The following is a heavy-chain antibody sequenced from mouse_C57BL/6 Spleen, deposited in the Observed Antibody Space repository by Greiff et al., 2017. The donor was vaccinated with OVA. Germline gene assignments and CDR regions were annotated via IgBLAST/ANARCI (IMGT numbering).Heavy chain of an antibody. D-gene: IGHD1-1*01. CDR2: ISSGGDYI. CDR1: GFTFSSYA. V-gene: IGHV5-9-1*02. J-gene: IGHJ2*01. CDR3: TREPYGSSYFDY. Sequence: EVQVVESGEGLVKPGGSLKLSCAASGFTFSSYAMSWVRQTPEKRLEWVAYISSGGDYIYYADTVKGRFIISRDNARNTLYLQMSSLKSEDTAMYYCTREPYGSSYFDYWGQGTTLTVSS.